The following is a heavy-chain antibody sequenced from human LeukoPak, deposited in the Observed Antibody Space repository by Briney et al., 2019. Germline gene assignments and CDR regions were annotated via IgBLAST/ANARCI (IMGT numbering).Heavy chain of an antibody. CDR2: IYYSGST. CDR3: ASTCTNGVCYLDY. CDR1: GGSISSYY. J-gene: IGHJ4*02. D-gene: IGHD2-8*01. V-gene: IGHV4-59*08. Sequence: SETLSLTCTVSGGSISSYYWSWIRQPPGKGLEWIGYIYYSGSTNYNPSLKSRVTISVDTSKNQFSLKLSSVTAADTAVYYCASTCTNGVCYLDYWGQGTLVTVSS.